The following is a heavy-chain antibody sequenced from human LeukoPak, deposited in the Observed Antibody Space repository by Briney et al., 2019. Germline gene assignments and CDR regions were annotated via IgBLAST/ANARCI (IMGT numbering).Heavy chain of an antibody. Sequence: TSETLSLTCAVYGGSFSGYYWSWIRQPPGKGLEWIGEINHSGSTNYNPSLKSRVTISVDTSKNQFSLKLGSVTAADTAVYYCARGDYSKSWFDPWGQGTLVTVSS. CDR3: ARGDYSKSWFDP. D-gene: IGHD4-11*01. CDR1: GGSFSGYY. CDR2: INHSGST. V-gene: IGHV4-34*01. J-gene: IGHJ5*02.